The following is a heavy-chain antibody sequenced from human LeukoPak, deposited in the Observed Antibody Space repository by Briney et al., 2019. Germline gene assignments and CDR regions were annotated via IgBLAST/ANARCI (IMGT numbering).Heavy chain of an antibody. Sequence: PGGSLRLSCAASGFTFSSYGMHWVRQAPGKGLEWVALMSFDGSNQYYADSVKGRFTISRDNSKHTLYLQMNSLRTEDTAVYYCAKPPEVGATVGYFDYWGQGTLVTVSS. V-gene: IGHV3-30*18. D-gene: IGHD1-26*01. CDR2: MSFDGSNQ. J-gene: IGHJ4*02. CDR1: GFTFSSYG. CDR3: AKPPEVGATVGYFDY.